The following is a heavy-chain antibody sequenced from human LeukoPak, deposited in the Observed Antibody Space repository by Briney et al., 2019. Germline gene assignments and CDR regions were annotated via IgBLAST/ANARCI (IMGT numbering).Heavy chain of an antibody. CDR2: IYYSGSA. CDR1: GGSISSYY. Sequence: SETLSLTCTVSGGSISSYYWGWIRQPPGKGLEWIGNIYYSGSAYYNASLESRVTISIDTSKNQFSLKLNSVTAADTAMYYCAKSGGYGLIDYWGQGTLVTVSS. D-gene: IGHD1-26*01. J-gene: IGHJ4*02. CDR3: AKSGGYGLIDY. V-gene: IGHV4-59*04.